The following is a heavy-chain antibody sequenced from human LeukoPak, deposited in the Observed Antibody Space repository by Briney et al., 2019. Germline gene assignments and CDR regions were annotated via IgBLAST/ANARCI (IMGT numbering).Heavy chain of an antibody. V-gene: IGHV4-39*07. D-gene: IGHD4-17*01. CDR1: GGSISSSSYY. J-gene: IGHJ1*01. Sequence: PSETLSLTCTVSGGSISSSSYYWGWIRQPPGKGLEWIGSIYYSGSTNYNPSLKSRVTISVDTSKNQFSLKLSSVTAADTAVYYCASASIYGGKGLAYFQHWGQGTLVTVSS. CDR2: IYYSGST. CDR3: ASASIYGGKGLAYFQH.